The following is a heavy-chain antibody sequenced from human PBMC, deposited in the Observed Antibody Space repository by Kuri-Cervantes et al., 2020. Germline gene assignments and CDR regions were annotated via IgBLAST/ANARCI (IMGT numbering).Heavy chain of an antibody. V-gene: IGHV3-74*01. CDR2: INSDGSST. Sequence: GESLKISCAASGFTFSSYWMHWVRQAPGKGLVWVSRINSDGSSTSYADSVKGRFTISRDNAKNSLYLQMNSLRDEDTAVYYCARDWVRYSSSHYGMDVWGQGTTVTVSS. CDR1: GFTFSSYW. CDR3: ARDWVRYSSSHYGMDV. D-gene: IGHD6-13*01. J-gene: IGHJ6*02.